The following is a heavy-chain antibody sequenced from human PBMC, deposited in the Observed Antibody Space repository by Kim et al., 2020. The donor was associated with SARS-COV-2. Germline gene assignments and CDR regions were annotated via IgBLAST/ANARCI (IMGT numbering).Heavy chain of an antibody. J-gene: IGHJ4*02. D-gene: IGHD3-10*01. CDR3: ARGSGSGPYYQFDS. CDR2: IYYSGTT. CDR1: GGSISSYY. V-gene: IGHV4-59*12. Sequence: SETLSLTCTVFGGSISSYYWSWIRQPPGKGLEWIGYIYYSGTTDYNPSLKSRVVMSVDTSKKEFSLKLTSVTAADTAVYYCARGSGSGPYYQFDSWGQGTLVTVSS.